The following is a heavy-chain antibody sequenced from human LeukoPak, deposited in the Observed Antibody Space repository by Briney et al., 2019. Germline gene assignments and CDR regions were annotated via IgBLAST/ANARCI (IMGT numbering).Heavy chain of an antibody. D-gene: IGHD6-19*01. V-gene: IGHV1-69*04. J-gene: IGHJ4*02. Sequence: ASVTVTCKASGGTFSSYAISWVRQAPGQGLEWMGRIIPILGIANYAQKFQGRVTITADKSKSTAYMELSSLRSEDTAVYYCDFYSAVAGTDYFDSWGQGTLVTVSS. CDR2: IIPILGIA. CDR3: DFYSAVAGTDYFDS. CDR1: GGTFSSYA.